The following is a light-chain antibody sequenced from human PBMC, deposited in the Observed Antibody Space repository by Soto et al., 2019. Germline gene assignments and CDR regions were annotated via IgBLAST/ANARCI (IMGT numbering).Light chain of an antibody. J-gene: IGKJ3*01. CDR2: DAS. CDR3: QQYDNLPGFT. CDR1: QDISNY. Sequence: DIQMTQSPSSLSASVGDRVTITCQASQDISNYLNWYRQKPGKAPNLLLYDASNLETGVPSRFSGSGSGTDFTFTISSLQPEDIATYYCQQYDNLPGFTFGPGTKVDIK. V-gene: IGKV1-33*01.